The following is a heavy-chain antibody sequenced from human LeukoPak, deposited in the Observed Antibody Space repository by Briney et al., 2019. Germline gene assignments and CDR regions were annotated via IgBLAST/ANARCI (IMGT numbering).Heavy chain of an antibody. CDR3: ARDRSQVPADLYYSYYGMDV. CDR1: GCTFSSYA. D-gene: IGHD2-2*01. J-gene: IGHJ6*04. CDR2: ISYDGSNK. Sequence: GGALRLSCAASGCTFSSYAMHWGRQAPDGGVEKGAVISYDGSNKYYADSVKGRFTISRDNSRNTLYLQMNSLRAEDTAVYYCARDRSQVPADLYYSYYGMDVWGKGTTVTVSS. V-gene: IGHV3-30*04.